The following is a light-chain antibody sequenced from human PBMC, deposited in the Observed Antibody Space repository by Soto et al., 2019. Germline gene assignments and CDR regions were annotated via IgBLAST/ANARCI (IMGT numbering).Light chain of an antibody. CDR3: STYTSTTPLGV. J-gene: IGLJ2*01. V-gene: IGLV2-14*01. CDR2: GVS. CDR1: SSDVRSYNY. Sequence: QSALTQPASVSGSPGQSITISCTGISSDVRSYNYVSWYQHHPGQAPQLLVYGVSNRPSGVSNRFSGSKSANTASLTISGLQAEDEADYYCSTYTSTTPLGVFGGGTKLTVL.